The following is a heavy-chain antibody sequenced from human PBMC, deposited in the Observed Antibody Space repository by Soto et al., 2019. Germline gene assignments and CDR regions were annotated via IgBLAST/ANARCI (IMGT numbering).Heavy chain of an antibody. Sequence: QVQLQESGPGLVKPSQTLSLTCSISGASISSDDYYWGWFRQPPGKGLEWIGYISYSGSTYYNPSLKSRITISVATSKTQFSLILSSVTAADTAVFYCAREVNNYYGMDVWGQGTTVTVSS. CDR2: ISYSGST. V-gene: IGHV4-30-4*01. J-gene: IGHJ6*02. CDR1: GASISSDDYY. CDR3: AREVNNYYGMDV.